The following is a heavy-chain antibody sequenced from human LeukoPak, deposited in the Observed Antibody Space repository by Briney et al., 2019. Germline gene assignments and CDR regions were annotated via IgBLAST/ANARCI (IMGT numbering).Heavy chain of an antibody. V-gene: IGHV3-7*03. CDR3: AKEYTGTFSPFPSYFDN. CDR2: INQDGSEK. J-gene: IGHJ4*02. D-gene: IGHD1-26*01. Sequence: GGSLRLSCAASGFTFTIYWMSWVRQAPGKGLEWVANINQDGSEKYYVDSVKGRFTISRDNAKNTLYLQMNSLRAEDTAIYYCAKEYTGTFSPFPSYFDNWGQGTLVTVSS. CDR1: GFTFTIYW.